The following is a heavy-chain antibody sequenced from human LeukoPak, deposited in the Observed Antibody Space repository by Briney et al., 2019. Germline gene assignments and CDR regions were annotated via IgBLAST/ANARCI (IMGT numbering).Heavy chain of an antibody. V-gene: IGHV3-23*01. Sequence: GGSLRLSCATSGFTFSNFAMSWVRQVPGKGLEWVSIISGDGGATLTADSVKGRFSISRDNSKNTLYLQMNSLRAEDTAVYYCAKVSLGLPIDYWGQGTLVTVSS. CDR3: AKVSLGLPIDY. J-gene: IGHJ4*02. CDR1: GFTFSNFA. D-gene: IGHD3-16*01. CDR2: ISGDGGAT.